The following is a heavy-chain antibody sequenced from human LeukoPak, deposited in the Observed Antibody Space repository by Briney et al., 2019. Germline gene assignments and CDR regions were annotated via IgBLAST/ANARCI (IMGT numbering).Heavy chain of an antibody. D-gene: IGHD2-15*01. CDR2: MNPNSGNT. CDR1: GYTFTSYD. Sequence: WASVKVSCMATGYTFTSYDINWVRQATGQGLEWMGWMNPNSGNTGYAQKFQGRVTMTRNTSISTAYMELSGLRSEDTAVYYCARGQGYCSGGSCYLFFSWAHDNWFDPWGQGTLVTVSS. CDR3: ARGQGYCSGGSCYLFFSWAHDNWFDP. V-gene: IGHV1-8*01. J-gene: IGHJ5*02.